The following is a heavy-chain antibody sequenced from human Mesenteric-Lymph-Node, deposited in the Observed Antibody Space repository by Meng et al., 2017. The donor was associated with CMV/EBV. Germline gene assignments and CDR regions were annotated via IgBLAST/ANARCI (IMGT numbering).Heavy chain of an antibody. CDR2: IYPGDSDT. CDR1: YSVPSYW. J-gene: IGHJ5*02. D-gene: IGHD2-15*01. Sequence: YSVPSYWIGWVRQMPGQGPEWMGIIYPGDSDTRYSPSFQGQVTISADKSISTAYLQWSSLKASDTAMYYCARQGYCSGGSCPNWFDPWGQGTLVTVSS. V-gene: IGHV5-51*01. CDR3: ARQGYCSGGSCPNWFDP.